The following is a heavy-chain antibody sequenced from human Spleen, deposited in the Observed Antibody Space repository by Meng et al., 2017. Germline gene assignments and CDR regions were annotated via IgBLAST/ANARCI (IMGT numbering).Heavy chain of an antibody. CDR2: IYHTGTT. D-gene: IGHD2-21*02. CDR1: GDSISSINW. Sequence: QVHLQESGPGLVQPSGTLSLTCAVSGDSISSINWWSWVRQPPGKGLEWIGEIYHTGTTNYNPSLESRVTISVDTSKNQFSLKMKSVTAADTAVYYCASQSVTAIPFDYWGPGARVTGAS. CDR3: ASQSVTAIPFDY. V-gene: IGHV4-4*02. J-gene: IGHJ4*02.